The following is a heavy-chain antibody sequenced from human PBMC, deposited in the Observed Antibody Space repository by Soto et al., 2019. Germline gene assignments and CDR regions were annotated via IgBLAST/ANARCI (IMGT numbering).Heavy chain of an antibody. Sequence: EVQLLESGGDLIQPGGSLKLSCAASGFTFSSYAMSWVRQAPGKGLGWVSAISSSGGSTFYADSVKGQFTISRDNSRNTLYLQMNSLRAEDTAIYYCAKYQPMTQPRPCFDYWGQGTLVTVSS. CDR1: GFTFSSYA. V-gene: IGHV3-23*01. D-gene: IGHD3-22*01. CDR3: AKYQPMTQPRPCFDY. J-gene: IGHJ4*02. CDR2: ISSSGGST.